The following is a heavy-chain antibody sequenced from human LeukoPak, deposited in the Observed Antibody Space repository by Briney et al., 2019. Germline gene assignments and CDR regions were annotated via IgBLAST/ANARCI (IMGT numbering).Heavy chain of an antibody. CDR3: AKVILTGYSYYYYGMDV. CDR1: GFTFSSYA. V-gene: IGHV3-23*01. J-gene: IGHJ6*02. CDR2: ISGSGGST. D-gene: IGHD3-9*01. Sequence: GGSLRLSCAASGFTFSSYAMSWVRQAPGKGLEWVSAISGSGGSTYYADSVKGRFTISGDNSKNTLYLQMNSLRAEDTAVYYCAKVILTGYSYYYYGMDVWGQGTTVTVSS.